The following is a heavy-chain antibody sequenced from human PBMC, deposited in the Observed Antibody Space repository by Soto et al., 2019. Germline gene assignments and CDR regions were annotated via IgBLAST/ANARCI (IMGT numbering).Heavy chain of an antibody. CDR3: LNKYSSAWYVKFQY. Sequence: GGSLRLSCAASGFTFSSYWMHWVRQAPGKGLVWVSRINSDGSSTSYADSVKGRFTISRDNSKNTLYLQMNSLRAEDTAVYFCLNKYSSAWYVKFQYWGQGSLVTGSS. D-gene: IGHD6-13*01. J-gene: IGHJ1*01. CDR2: INSDGSST. CDR1: GFTFSSYW. V-gene: IGHV3-74*01.